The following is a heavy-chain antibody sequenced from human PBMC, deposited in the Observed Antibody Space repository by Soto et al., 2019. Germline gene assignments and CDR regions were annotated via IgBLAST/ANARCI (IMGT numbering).Heavy chain of an antibody. V-gene: IGHV3-53*04. J-gene: IGHJ3*02. CDR3: ATFYDSSGYAPSYAFDI. CDR2: IFSGGST. CDR1: GFTVSSNY. D-gene: IGHD3-22*01. Sequence: PGGSLRLACAASGFTVSSNYMSWVRQAPGKGLEWVSDIFSGGSTYYADSVKGRFTISRHSSKNTLYLEMNSLRVEDTAVYYCATFYDSSGYAPSYAFDIWGQGTMVTVSS.